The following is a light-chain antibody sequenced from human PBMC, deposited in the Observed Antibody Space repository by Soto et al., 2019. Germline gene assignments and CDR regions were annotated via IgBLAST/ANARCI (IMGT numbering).Light chain of an antibody. J-gene: IGLJ2*01. CDR3: TSHTTTSPPVL. CDR2: DVR. V-gene: IGLV2-14*03. Sequence: QSALTQPASVSGSPGQSITISCTGTSSDVGAFNFVSWYQQHPGKAPKLMIYDVRHRPSGVSDRFSGSKSGNTASLTIYGLQAEDEADYYCTSHTTTSPPVLVGGGTKLTV. CDR1: SSDVGAFNF.